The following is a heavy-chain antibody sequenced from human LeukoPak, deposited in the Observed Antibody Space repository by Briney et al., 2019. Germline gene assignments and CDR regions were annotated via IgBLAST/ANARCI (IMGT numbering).Heavy chain of an antibody. CDR3: AGLRRENYYSYMDV. Sequence: PGGSLRLSCAASGFTFSSYEMNWVRQAPGKGLEWVSYISSSGSTIYYADSVKGRFTISRDNAKNSLYRQMNSLRAEDTAVYYCAGLRRENYYSYMDVWGKGPTVTISS. CDR2: ISSSGSTI. CDR1: GFTFSSYE. V-gene: IGHV3-48*03. D-gene: IGHD4/OR15-4a*01. J-gene: IGHJ6*03.